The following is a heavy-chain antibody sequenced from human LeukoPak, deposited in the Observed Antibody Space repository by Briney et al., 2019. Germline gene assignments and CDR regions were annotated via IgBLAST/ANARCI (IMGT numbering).Heavy chain of an antibody. Sequence: GGSLRLSCAASGFTFSSYAMSWVRQAPGKGLEWVSAISGSGGSTYYADSVKGRFTISRDNSKSTLYLQMNSLTAEDTAVYYCAKIPNNYYGSGSPYYFDYWGQGTLVTVSS. CDR2: ISGSGGST. D-gene: IGHD3-10*01. CDR1: GFTFSSYA. V-gene: IGHV3-23*01. CDR3: AKIPNNYYGSGSPYYFDY. J-gene: IGHJ4*02.